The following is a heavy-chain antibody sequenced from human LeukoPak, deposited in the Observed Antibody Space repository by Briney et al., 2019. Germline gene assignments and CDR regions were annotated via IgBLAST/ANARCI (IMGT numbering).Heavy chain of an antibody. J-gene: IGHJ4*02. D-gene: IGHD6-6*01. Sequence: AETLSLTCAVYGESFSGYYWSCVREPPGKGLEGIGQINHSGSTNFNPSLTGRVSISVDTSKNQFSRTLSAVTAADTAVYYCARLYTSDIKYDHWGQGTLVTASS. CDR3: ARLYTSDIKYDH. V-gene: IGHV4-34*01. CDR1: GESFSGYY. CDR2: INHSGST.